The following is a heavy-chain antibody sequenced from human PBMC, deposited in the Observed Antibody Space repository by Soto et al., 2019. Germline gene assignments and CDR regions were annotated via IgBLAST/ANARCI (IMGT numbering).Heavy chain of an antibody. CDR2: IWYDGSNQ. CDR3: ARDLGSFNYGSSYFDY. V-gene: IGHV3-33*01. D-gene: IGHD3-10*01. CDR1: WFTFSTYG. J-gene: IGHJ4*02. Sequence: GGSLRLSCAPSWFTFSTYGMHWVRQAPGKGLEWLAVIWYDGSNQYYADSVKGRFTIARDNSKNTLHLQMNSLRAEDTAVYYCARDLGSFNYGSSYFDYWGQGTPVTVSS.